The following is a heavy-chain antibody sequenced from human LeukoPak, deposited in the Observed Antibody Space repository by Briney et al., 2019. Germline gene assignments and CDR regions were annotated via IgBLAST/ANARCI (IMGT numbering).Heavy chain of an antibody. D-gene: IGHD6-13*01. V-gene: IGHV3-74*01. CDR2: INSDGSST. J-gene: IGHJ6*03. Sequence: GGSLRLSCAASGFTFSSYWMHWVRQAPGKGLVWVSRINSDGSSTSYADSVKGRFTISRDNAKNTLYLQMNSLRAEDTAVYYCARLETTVIAAYYYYYMDVWGKGTTVTVSS. CDR3: ARLETTVIAAYYYYYMDV. CDR1: GFTFSSYW.